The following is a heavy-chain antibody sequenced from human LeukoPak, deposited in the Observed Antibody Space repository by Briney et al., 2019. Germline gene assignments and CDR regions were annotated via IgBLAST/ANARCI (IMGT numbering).Heavy chain of an antibody. V-gene: IGHV4-59*01. J-gene: IGHJ3*02. CDR3: ARDPTTVTKGFDI. Sequence: SETLSLTCTVSGDSFSAYYWSWIRQPPGRGLEWIGYIYSSGDTNYNPSLKSRVTISVDTSKNQFSLKLSSVTAADTAVYYCARDPTTVTKGFDIWGQGTMVTVSS. D-gene: IGHD4-17*01. CDR1: GDSFSAYY. CDR2: IYSSGDT.